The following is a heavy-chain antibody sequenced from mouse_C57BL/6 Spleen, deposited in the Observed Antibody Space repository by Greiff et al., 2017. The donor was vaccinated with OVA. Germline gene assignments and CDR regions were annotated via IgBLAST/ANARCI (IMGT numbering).Heavy chain of an antibody. CDR1: GFTFSSYA. CDR3: ARYYYGSYFDY. V-gene: IGHV5-4*01. J-gene: IGHJ2*01. Sequence: DVQLQESGGGLVKPGGSLKLSCAASGFTFSSYAMSWVRQTPEKRLEWVATISDGGSYTYYPDNVKGRFTISRDNAKNNLYLQMSHLKSEDTAMYYCARYYYGSYFDYWGQGTTLTVSS. D-gene: IGHD1-1*01. CDR2: ISDGGSYT.